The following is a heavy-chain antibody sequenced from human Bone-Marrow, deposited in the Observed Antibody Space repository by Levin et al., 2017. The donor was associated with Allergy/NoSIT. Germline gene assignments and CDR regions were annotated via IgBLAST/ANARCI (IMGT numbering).Heavy chain of an antibody. V-gene: IGHV3-73*01. CDR3: TRHSWLYNWNDARRVNDAFDI. D-gene: IGHD1-20*01. J-gene: IGHJ3*02. Sequence: GGSLRLSCAASGFTFSGSAMHWVRQASGKGLEWVGRIRSKANSYATAYAASVKGRFTISRDDSKNTAYLQMNSLKTEDTAVYYCTRHSWLYNWNDARRVNDAFDIWGQGTMVTVSS. CDR1: GFTFSGSA. CDR2: IRSKANSYAT.